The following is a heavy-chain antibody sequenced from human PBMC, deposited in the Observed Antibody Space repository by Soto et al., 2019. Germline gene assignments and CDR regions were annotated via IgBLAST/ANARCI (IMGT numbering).Heavy chain of an antibody. Sequence: SETLSLTCAASGGSISSGGYSWSWIRQPPGKGLEWIGEVYRTGSTNYNPSLESRLTISVDKSKNQFSLKLTSVTAADTAVYYCARHGMDYYDSSGYYYSPYYFDYWGQGTLVTVSS. V-gene: IGHV4-30-2*03. D-gene: IGHD3-22*01. CDR3: ARHGMDYYDSSGYYYSPYYFDY. CDR2: VYRTGST. CDR1: GGSISSGGYS. J-gene: IGHJ4*02.